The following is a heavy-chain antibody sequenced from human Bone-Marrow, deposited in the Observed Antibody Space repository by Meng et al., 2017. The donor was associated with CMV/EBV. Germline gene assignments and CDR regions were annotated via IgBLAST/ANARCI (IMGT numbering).Heavy chain of an antibody. J-gene: IGHJ5*02. V-gene: IGHV5-51*01. CDR3: ARGGLVRGVVLPKWCDP. D-gene: IGHD3-10*01. CDR2: IYPGDSKT. CDR1: GYNFASYW. Sequence: GESLKISCKGSGYNFASYWIAWMRQRPGQGLEWVGIIYPGDSKTNYSPSLQGRVTITADKSTKIAYLQWNSLTTSDTAVYYCARGGLVRGVVLPKWCDPWGHGNLVNVAS.